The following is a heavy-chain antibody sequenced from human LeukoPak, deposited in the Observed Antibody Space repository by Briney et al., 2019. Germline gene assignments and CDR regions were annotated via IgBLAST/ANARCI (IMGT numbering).Heavy chain of an antibody. V-gene: IGHV3-30*02. D-gene: IGHD2-2*01. CDR2: IRYDGSNK. CDR1: GFTFSSYG. J-gene: IGHJ6*03. Sequence: GGSLRLSCAASGFTFSSYGMHWVRQAPGKGLEWVAFIRYDGSNKYYADSVKGRFTISRDNSKNTLYLQMNSLRAEDTAVYYCAKDAMYCSSTSCRDYYYYYMDVWGKGTTVTISS. CDR3: AKDAMYCSSTSCRDYYYYYMDV.